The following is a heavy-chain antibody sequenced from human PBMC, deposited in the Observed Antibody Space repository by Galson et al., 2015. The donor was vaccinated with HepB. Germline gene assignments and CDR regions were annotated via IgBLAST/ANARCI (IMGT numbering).Heavy chain of an antibody. J-gene: IGHJ6*02. CDR1: GGTFSSYA. CDR3: ARDDIVATMGFLRRYYYGMDV. D-gene: IGHD5-12*01. V-gene: IGHV1-69*13. Sequence: SVKVSCKASGGTFSSYAISWVRQAPGQGLEWMGGIIPIFGTANYAQKFQGRVTIAADESTSTAYMELSSLRSEDTAVYYCARDDIVATMGFLRRYYYGMDVWGQGMLVTVSS. CDR2: IIPIFGTA.